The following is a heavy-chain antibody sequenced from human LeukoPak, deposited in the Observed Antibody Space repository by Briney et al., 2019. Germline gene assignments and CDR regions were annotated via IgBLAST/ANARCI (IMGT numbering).Heavy chain of an antibody. J-gene: IGHJ4*02. CDR3: ARGGRGATLDY. CDR1: GFTFSSYS. CDR2: ISSSSSTI. Sequence: GGSLRLSCAASGFTFSSYSMNWVRQAPGKGLEWVSYISSSSSTIYYADSVKGRFTISRDNAKNSLYLQMNSLRAEDTAVYYCARGGRGATLDYWGQGTLVTVSS. V-gene: IGHV3-48*01. D-gene: IGHD1-26*01.